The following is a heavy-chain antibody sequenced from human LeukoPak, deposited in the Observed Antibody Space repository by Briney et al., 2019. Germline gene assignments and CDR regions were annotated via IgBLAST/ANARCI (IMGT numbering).Heavy chain of an antibody. CDR3: ARHRSRHRWFGELVFVGWFDP. CDR1: GGSISGYY. J-gene: IGHJ5*02. V-gene: IGHV4-59*08. Sequence: SETLSLTCTVSGGSISGYYWSWIRQPPGRGLEWIAYIYYSGSTNYNPSLKSRVTISVDTSKNQFSLKLSSVTAADTAVYYCARHRSRHRWFGELVFVGWFDPWGQGTLVTVSS. D-gene: IGHD3-10*01. CDR2: IYYSGST.